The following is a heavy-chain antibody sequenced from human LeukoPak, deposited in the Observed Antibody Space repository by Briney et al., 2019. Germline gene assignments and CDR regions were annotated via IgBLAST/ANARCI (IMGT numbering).Heavy chain of an antibody. CDR3: ARDGGITGTNWFDP. CDR1: GYTFTSYG. CDR2: ISAYNGNT. Sequence: ASVKVSCKASGYTFTSYGISWVRQAPGQGLEWMGWISAYNGNTNYAQKLQGRVTMTTDTSTSTAHMELRSLRSEDTAVYYCARDGGITGTNWFDPWGQGTLVTVSS. D-gene: IGHD1-20*01. J-gene: IGHJ5*02. V-gene: IGHV1-18*01.